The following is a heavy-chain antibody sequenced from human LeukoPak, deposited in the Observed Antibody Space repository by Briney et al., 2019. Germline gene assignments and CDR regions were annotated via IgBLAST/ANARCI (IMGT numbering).Heavy chain of an antibody. J-gene: IGHJ4*02. Sequence: ASVKVSCKASGYTFTGYYMHWVRQAPGQGLEWMGWINPNSGGTNYAQKFQGRVTMTRGTSISTAYMELSRLRSDDTAVYYCARDLKIAAAGPVDYWGQGTLVTVSS. CDR1: GYTFTGYY. V-gene: IGHV1-2*02. CDR3: ARDLKIAAAGPVDY. D-gene: IGHD6-13*01. CDR2: INPNSGGT.